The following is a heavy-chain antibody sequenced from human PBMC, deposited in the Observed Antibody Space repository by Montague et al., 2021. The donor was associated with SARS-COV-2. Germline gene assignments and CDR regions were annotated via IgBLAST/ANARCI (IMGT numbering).Heavy chain of an antibody. CDR2: IYYSGST. D-gene: IGHD4-17*01. V-gene: IGHV4-39*01. CDR1: GDSIRTSSYC. J-gene: IGHJ3*02. CDR3: AMRGGALDAFDI. Sequence: SETLSLTCTVSGDSIRTSSYCWGRIRQPPGKGLDWIGSIYYSGSTYYNPSLKSRVTISVDTSKNQFSLKLSSVTAADTAVYYCAMRGGALDAFDIWGQGTMVIVSS.